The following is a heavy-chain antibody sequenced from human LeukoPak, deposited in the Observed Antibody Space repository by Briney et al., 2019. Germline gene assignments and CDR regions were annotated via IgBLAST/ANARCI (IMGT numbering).Heavy chain of an antibody. CDR3: ARSQMATINGGVDF. CDR2: IYHSGST. D-gene: IGHD5-12*01. Sequence: SETLSLTCTVSGGSISSYYWSWIRQPPGKGLEWIGYIYHSGSTNYNPSLKSRVTTSVDTSKNQFSLKLNSVTAADTAIYYCARSQMATINGGVDFWGQGTLVTVSS. J-gene: IGHJ4*02. CDR1: GGSISSYY. V-gene: IGHV4-59*01.